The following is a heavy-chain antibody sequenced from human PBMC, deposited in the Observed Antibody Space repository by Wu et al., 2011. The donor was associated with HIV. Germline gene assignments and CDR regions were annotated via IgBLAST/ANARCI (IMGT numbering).Heavy chain of an antibody. CDR3: ARERLSRYCSRTSCHLVDYYGLDV. V-gene: IGHV1-18*01. J-gene: IGHJ6*02. Sequence: QVQLVQSGAEVKKPGASVKVSCKASGYTFASYGLTWVRRAPGQGLEWMGWISAYNANTNYAQELQGRVTMTTDTSTSTTYMELRSLRSDDTAVYYCARERLSRYCSRTSCHLVDYYGLDVWGQGTTVTVSS. CDR2: ISAYNANT. CDR1: GYTFASYG. D-gene: IGHD2-2*01.